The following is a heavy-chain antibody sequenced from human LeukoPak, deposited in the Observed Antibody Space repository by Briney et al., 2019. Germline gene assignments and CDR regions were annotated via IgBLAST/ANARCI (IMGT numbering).Heavy chain of an antibody. CDR2: IGTAGDT. CDR3: ARAGGYYAFDI. D-gene: IGHD2-21*02. Sequence: PGGSLRLSCAASGFTFSSYDMHWVRQATGKGLEWVSAIGTAGDTYYPGSVKGRFTISRENAKNSLYLQMNSLRAGDTAVYYCARAGGYYAFDIWGQGTMVTVSS. J-gene: IGHJ3*02. V-gene: IGHV3-13*01. CDR1: GFTFSSYD.